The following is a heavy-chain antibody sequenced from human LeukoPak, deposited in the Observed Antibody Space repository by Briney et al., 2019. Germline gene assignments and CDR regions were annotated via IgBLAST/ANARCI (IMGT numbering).Heavy chain of an antibody. V-gene: IGHV4-61*01. J-gene: IGHJ4*02. CDR1: GVSINTCCYY. D-gene: IGHD2-21*01. Sequence: TPSETLSLTCDVSGVSINTCCYYWTWIRQPPGKGLEWIGYKYYSGGTRYNSSLRSRLTISLDSSKNQFSLRLTSVTAADTAVYYCARGRSCGFDFDSWGPGTLVIVSS. CDR3: ARGRSCGFDFDS. CDR2: KYYSGGT.